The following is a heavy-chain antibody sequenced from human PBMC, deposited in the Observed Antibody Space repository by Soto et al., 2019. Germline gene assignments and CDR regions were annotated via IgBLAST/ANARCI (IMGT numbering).Heavy chain of an antibody. J-gene: IGHJ4*02. D-gene: IGHD2-15*01. V-gene: IGHV1-2*02. CDR3: AKDGRHCSGGSCPQGH. CDR2: INPISGGT. Sequence: QVQLEQSGAEVKTPGASVKVSCKTSGYTFTGHHIHWVRQAPGQGLEWMGWINPISGGTKDREKFQGRVSITRDKTSSTAYMELSSLTSDDSAVYYCAKDGRHCSGGSCPQGHWGQGTLVTVSS. CDR1: GYTFTGHH.